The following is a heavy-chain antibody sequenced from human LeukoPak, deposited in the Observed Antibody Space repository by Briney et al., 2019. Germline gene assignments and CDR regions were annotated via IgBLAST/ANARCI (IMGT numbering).Heavy chain of an antibody. D-gene: IGHD5-18*01. CDR2: IYSGDRT. Sequence: GGSLRLSCAASGFSVNNLYMSWVRQAPGKGLEWVSVIYSGDRTYYADSVKGRFTISRDTSKNTVYLQMNSLRPEETAVYYCARDGEYSYGYGFDYWGQRTLVTVSS. V-gene: IGHV3-66*01. J-gene: IGHJ4*02. CDR1: GFSVNNLY. CDR3: ARDGEYSYGYGFDY.